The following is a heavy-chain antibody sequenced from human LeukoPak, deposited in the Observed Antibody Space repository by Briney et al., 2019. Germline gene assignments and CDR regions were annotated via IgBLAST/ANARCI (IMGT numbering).Heavy chain of an antibody. CDR2: ISSSSSYI. Sequence: GGSLRLSCAASGFTFSSYSMNWVRQAPGKGLEWVSSISSSSSYIYYADSVKGRFTISSDNAKNSLYLQMNSLRAEDTAVYYCARDKNNWNDGGDAFDIWGQGTMVTVSS. D-gene: IGHD1-20*01. CDR3: ARDKNNWNDGGDAFDI. J-gene: IGHJ3*02. V-gene: IGHV3-21*01. CDR1: GFTFSSYS.